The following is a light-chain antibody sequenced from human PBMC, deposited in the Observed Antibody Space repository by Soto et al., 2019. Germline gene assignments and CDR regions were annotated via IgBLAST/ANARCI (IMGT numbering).Light chain of an antibody. CDR2: NTN. Sequence: QSVLTQPPSASGTPGQRVTISCSGSSSNIGSNYVYWYQQLPGTAPKRLIYNTNKRPSGVPDRFSGSKSGTSASLAISGLWSDDEADYYCAAWDDSLSGWVFGGGTKVTVL. V-gene: IGLV1-47*03. CDR3: AAWDDSLSGWV. J-gene: IGLJ3*02. CDR1: SSNIGSNY.